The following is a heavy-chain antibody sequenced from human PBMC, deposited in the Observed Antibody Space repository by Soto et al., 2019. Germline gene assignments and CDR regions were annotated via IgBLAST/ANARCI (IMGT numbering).Heavy chain of an antibody. J-gene: IGHJ4*02. CDR2: ISSDGSFE. Sequence: GGSLRLSCVISGFKFDSYVIHWVRQIPGKGLQWVAAISSDGSFEHYIDSLKGRVTISRDNSKNTLYLQMNSLSAEDTAVYYCARGTVAAVTNTFDYWGQGVLVTVSS. CDR3: ARGTVAAVTNTFDY. V-gene: IGHV3-33*05. CDR1: GFKFDSYV. D-gene: IGHD1-26*01.